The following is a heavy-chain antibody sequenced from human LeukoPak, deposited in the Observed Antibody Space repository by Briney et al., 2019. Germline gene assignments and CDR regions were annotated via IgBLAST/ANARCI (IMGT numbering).Heavy chain of an antibody. CDR3: ARAVGYFDWLPLFDY. J-gene: IGHJ4*02. D-gene: IGHD3-9*01. V-gene: IGHV4-39*01. CDR2: ISYSGTT. CDR1: SASITSSPYF. Sequence: SETLSLTCTVSSASITSSPYFWGWIRQSPGKGLEWIGSISYSGTTYYNPSLKSRVTISVDTSKNQFYLKLSSVTAADTAVYYCARAVGYFDWLPLFDYWGQGTLVTVSS.